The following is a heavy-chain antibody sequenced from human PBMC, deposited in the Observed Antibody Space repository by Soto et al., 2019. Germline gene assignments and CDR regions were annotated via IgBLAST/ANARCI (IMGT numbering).Heavy chain of an antibody. CDR1: GGSFSGYY. J-gene: IGHJ5*02. Sequence: QVQLQQWGAGLLKPSETLSLTCAVYGGSFSGYYWSWIRQPPGKGLEWIGEINHSGSTNYNPSLKSRVTISVDTSKNQFSLKLSSLTAADTAVYYCARARGYSGYDPWGQGTLVTVSS. CDR3: ARARGYSGYDP. D-gene: IGHD5-12*01. CDR2: INHSGST. V-gene: IGHV4-34*01.